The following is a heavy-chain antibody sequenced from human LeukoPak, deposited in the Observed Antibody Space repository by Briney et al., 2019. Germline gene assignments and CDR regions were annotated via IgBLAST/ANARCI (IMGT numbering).Heavy chain of an antibody. V-gene: IGHV1-46*01. CDR3: ARGVAIRDAYNWDQMDY. CDR1: GYTFTSYY. CDR2: INPSGGSR. D-gene: IGHD5-24*01. J-gene: IGHJ4*02. Sequence: ASVKVSCKASGYTFTSYYIHWVRQAPGQGLEWMGIINPSGGSRTYAQKFLGRVTMTRDTSTSTVYMELSSLRSEDTALYYCARGVAIRDAYNWDQMDYWGQGALVTVSS.